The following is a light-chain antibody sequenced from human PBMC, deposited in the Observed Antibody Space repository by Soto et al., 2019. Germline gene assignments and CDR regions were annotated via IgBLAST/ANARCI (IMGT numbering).Light chain of an antibody. Sequence: QPVLTQSPSASASLGASVKLTCTLSSGHSSYAIAWHQQQPEKGPRYLMKLNSDGSHSKGDGIPDRFSGSSSGAERYLTISSLQSEDEAYYYCQTWGTGIVVFGGGTQVTVL. CDR1: SGHSSYA. V-gene: IGLV4-69*01. CDR2: LNSDGSH. CDR3: QTWGTGIVV. J-gene: IGLJ2*01.